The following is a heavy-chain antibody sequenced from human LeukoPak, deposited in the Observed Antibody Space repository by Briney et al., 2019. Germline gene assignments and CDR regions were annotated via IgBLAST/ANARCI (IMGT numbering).Heavy chain of an antibody. Sequence: GGSLRLSCAASGFTFKNYAMSWVRQAPGKGLQWVSVISTSVDTTDYAESVKGRFTISRDNSKNTLYLQMNSPRVEDTAVYYCAEDVIQYGDYGYDYWGQGTLVTVSS. CDR3: AEDVIQYGDYGYDY. V-gene: IGHV3-23*01. J-gene: IGHJ4*02. CDR1: GFTFKNYA. CDR2: ISTSVDTT. D-gene: IGHD4-17*01.